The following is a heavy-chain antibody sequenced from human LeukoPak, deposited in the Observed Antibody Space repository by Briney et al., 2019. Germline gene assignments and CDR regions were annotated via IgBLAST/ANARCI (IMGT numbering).Heavy chain of an antibody. J-gene: IGHJ4*02. D-gene: IGHD4-17*01. V-gene: IGHV1-69*04. CDR2: IIPILGIA. CDR3: ARGHTLRPTDWDY. Sequence: ASVKVSCKASGGTFSSYAISWVRQAPGQGLEWMGRIIPILGIANYAQKFQGRVTMTRNTSISTAYMELSSLRSEDTAVYYCARGHTLRPTDWDYWGQGTLVTVSS. CDR1: GGTFSSYA.